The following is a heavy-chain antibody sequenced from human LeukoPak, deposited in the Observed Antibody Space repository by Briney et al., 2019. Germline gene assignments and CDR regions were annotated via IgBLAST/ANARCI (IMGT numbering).Heavy chain of an antibody. Sequence: PGGSLRLSCAASGFTFSSYAMNWVRQAPGKGLEWVSAISGSGGSTYYADSVKGRFTISRDNSKNTLFLQMNSLRAEDTAVYYCAKEERDTAMAENFDYWGQGTLVTVSS. D-gene: IGHD5-18*01. V-gene: IGHV3-23*01. J-gene: IGHJ4*02. CDR2: ISGSGGST. CDR1: GFTFSSYA. CDR3: AKEERDTAMAENFDY.